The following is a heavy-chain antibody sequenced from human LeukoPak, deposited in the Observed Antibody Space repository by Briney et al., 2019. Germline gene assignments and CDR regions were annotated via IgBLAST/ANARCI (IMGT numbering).Heavy chain of an antibody. CDR1: GFMFGDHA. Sequence: GGSLRLSFTASGFMFGDHAMSWVRQAPGKGREWVGFIRSKAYGATTEYAASVKGRFTISRDDSKGIAYLQMDSLKIEDTAFYYCARGPILLWIHNGMDVWGQGATVIVSS. CDR3: ARGPILLWIHNGMDV. J-gene: IGHJ6*02. V-gene: IGHV3-49*04. CDR2: IRSKAYGATT. D-gene: IGHD3-10*01.